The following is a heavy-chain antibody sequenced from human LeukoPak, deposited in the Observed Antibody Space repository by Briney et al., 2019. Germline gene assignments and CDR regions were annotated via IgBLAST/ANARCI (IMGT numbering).Heavy chain of an antibody. Sequence: SEALSLTCAVYGGSFSDYYWNWIRQPPGKGLERSGEINHSGTANYHPSLKSRVTISVDTSKNQFSMRLTSVTAADTAVYYCARGLRLPSRSTPAVPHVWGKGTTVTVS. CDR3: ARGLRLPSRSTPAVPHV. CDR1: GGSFSDYY. J-gene: IGHJ6*03. CDR2: INHSGTA. V-gene: IGHV4-34*01. D-gene: IGHD2-2*01.